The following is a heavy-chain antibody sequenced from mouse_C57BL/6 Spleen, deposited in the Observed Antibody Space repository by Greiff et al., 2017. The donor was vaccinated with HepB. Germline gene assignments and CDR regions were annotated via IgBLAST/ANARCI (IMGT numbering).Heavy chain of an antibody. V-gene: IGHV14-4*01. CDR1: GFNIKDDY. J-gene: IGHJ2*01. CDR3: TKGDYFDY. CDR2: IDPENGDT. Sequence: EVQLQQSGAELVRPGASVKLSCTASGFNIKDDYMHWVKQRPEQGLEWIGWIDPENGDTEYASKFQGKATITADTSSNTAYLQLSSLTSEDSAVYYCTKGDYFDYWGQSTTLTVSS.